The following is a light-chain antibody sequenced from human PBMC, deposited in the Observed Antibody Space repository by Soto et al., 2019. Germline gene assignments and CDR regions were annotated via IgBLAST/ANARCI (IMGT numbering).Light chain of an antibody. V-gene: IGLV2-14*01. CDR2: DVS. Sequence: QCALTQPASVSGSAGQSSSITCTGASSDVGGNNYVSWYQQYPGKAPKLMVCDVSNRPSGVSNRFSGSKSGNTASLTISGLQAEDEADYYCSSFTGTSYVFGTGTKVTVL. CDR3: SSFTGTSYV. J-gene: IGLJ1*01. CDR1: SSDVGGNNY.